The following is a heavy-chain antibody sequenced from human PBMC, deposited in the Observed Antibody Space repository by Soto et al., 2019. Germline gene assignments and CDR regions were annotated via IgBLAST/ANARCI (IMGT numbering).Heavy chain of an antibody. CDR1: GYTFTSYY. CDR2: INPGGGRT. CDR3: ARGLAVAYSPAHL. J-gene: IGHJ4*02. D-gene: IGHD6-19*01. Sequence: QVQLVQSGAEVKKPGASVKVSCKASGYTFTSYYMHWVRQAPGEGLEWMGLINPGGGRTSYAQRLHGRVTITRDTSTSTVYMDLSSLRSDGTAVYYCARGLAVAYSPAHLWGQGTLVTVSS. V-gene: IGHV1-46*01.